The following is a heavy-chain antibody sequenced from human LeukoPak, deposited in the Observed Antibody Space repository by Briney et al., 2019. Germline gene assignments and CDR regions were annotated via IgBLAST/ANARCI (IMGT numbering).Heavy chain of an antibody. D-gene: IGHD2-15*01. CDR1: GFTVTKYD. CDR2: ISATLGAT. J-gene: IGHJ5*02. V-gene: IGHV3-23*01. Sequence: PGGSLRLSSAASGFTVTKYDRSWLRQAPGKGLEWVSSISATLGATHYADSVRGRFTISRDNSKNTLYLEMNSLRAEDTAVYYCATGGYTTSFEPCGEGTLVTVSS. CDR3: ATGGYTTSFEP.